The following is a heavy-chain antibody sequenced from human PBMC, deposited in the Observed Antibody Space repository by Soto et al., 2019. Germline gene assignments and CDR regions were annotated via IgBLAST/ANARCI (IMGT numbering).Heavy chain of an antibody. Sequence: QVQLQESGPGLVKPSETLSLSCTVSGGSISSYYWSWFRQSPGKRMEWIGYVHHSWGSSYNPSLQSRVAISRDTSESQFSLMVTSVTAADTAVYYCARQGFGPLHGLVDVWGQGTTVTVSS. D-gene: IGHD3-10*01. CDR1: GGSISSYY. V-gene: IGHV4-59*08. CDR3: ARQGFGPLHGLVDV. CDR2: VHHSWGS. J-gene: IGHJ6*02.